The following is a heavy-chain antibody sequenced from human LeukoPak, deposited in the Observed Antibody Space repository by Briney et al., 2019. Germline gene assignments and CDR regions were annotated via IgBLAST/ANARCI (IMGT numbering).Heavy chain of an antibody. D-gene: IGHD3-22*01. V-gene: IGHV4-34*01. J-gene: IGHJ3*02. CDR3: ARGDYYYDSSGYPNTPSDAFDI. CDR2: INHSGST. Sequence: SETLSLTCAVYGGSFSGYYWSWIRQPPGKGLEWIGEINHSGSTNYNPSLKSRVTISVDTSENQFSLKLSSVTAADTAVYYCARGDYYYDSSGYPNTPSDAFDIWGQGTMVTVSS. CDR1: GGSFSGYY.